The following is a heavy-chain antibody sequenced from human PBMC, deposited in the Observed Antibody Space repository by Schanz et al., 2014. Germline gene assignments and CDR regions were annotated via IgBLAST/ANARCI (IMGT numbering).Heavy chain of an antibody. CDR1: GFTFSTYS. Sequence: VQLVESGGSVVQPGRSLRLSCAASGFTFSTYSMNWVRQAPGKGLEWVSYISSTTRGNVYYADSVKGRFTISRDNAKNTLYLQMNSLRDEDTAMYYCAKRCSSTSCSHGAFDIWGQGTMVTVSS. CDR2: ISSTTRGNV. J-gene: IGHJ3*02. V-gene: IGHV3-48*02. CDR3: AKRCSSTSCSHGAFDI. D-gene: IGHD2-2*01.